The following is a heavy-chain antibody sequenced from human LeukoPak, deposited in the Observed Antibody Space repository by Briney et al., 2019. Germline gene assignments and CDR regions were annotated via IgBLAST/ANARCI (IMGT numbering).Heavy chain of an antibody. CDR3: ARVDDCSGGSCYPMGYYYYLDV. V-gene: IGHV4-4*02. J-gene: IGHJ6*03. CDR2: IYHSGST. CDR1: GGSISSNNW. Sequence: SETLSLTCAVSGGSISSNNWWSWVRQPPGKGLEWIGEIYHSGSTNYNPSLKSRVTISVDKSKSQFSLKLSSVTAADTAVYYCARVDDCSGGSCYPMGYYYYLDVWGKGTTVTVSS. D-gene: IGHD2-15*01.